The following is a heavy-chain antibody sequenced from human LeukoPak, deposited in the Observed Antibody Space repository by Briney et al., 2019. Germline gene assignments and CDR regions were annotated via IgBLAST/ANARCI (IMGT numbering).Heavy chain of an antibody. Sequence: GASVKVSSKASGGTFSSYTISWVRQAPGQGLEWMGRIIPILGIANYAQKFQGRVTITADKSTSTAYMELSSLRSEDTAVYYCARTRASIAALDYWGQGTLVTVSS. D-gene: IGHD6-13*01. CDR1: GGTFSSYT. V-gene: IGHV1-69*02. CDR3: ARTRASIAALDY. J-gene: IGHJ4*02. CDR2: IIPILGIA.